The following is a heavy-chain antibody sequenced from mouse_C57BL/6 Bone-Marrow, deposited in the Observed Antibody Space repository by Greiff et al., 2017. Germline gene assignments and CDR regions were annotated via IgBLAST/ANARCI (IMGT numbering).Heavy chain of an antibody. CDR3: ARNFRGSSYGYAMDY. J-gene: IGHJ4*01. Sequence: VQLVESGPGLVQPSQSLTITCTVSGFSLTSYGVHWVRQSPGKGLEWLGVIWSGGSTDYNAAFISRLSISKDNSKSQVFFKMNSLQADDTAIYYCARNFRGSSYGYAMDYWGQGTSVTVSS. CDR2: IWSGGST. D-gene: IGHD1-1*01. V-gene: IGHV2-2*01. CDR1: GFSLTSYG.